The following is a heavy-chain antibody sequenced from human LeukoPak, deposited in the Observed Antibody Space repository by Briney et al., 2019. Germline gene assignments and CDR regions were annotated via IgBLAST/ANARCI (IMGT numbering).Heavy chain of an antibody. Sequence: SETLSLACTVSGGSISSYYWSWIRQPAGKGLEWIGRIYTSGSTNYNPSLKSRVTMSVDTSKNQFSLKLSSVTAADTAVYYCARERYYYDSSGYYYVLDYWGQGTLVTVSS. CDR3: ARERYYYDSSGYYYVLDY. D-gene: IGHD3-22*01. CDR2: IYTSGST. V-gene: IGHV4-4*07. CDR1: GGSISSYY. J-gene: IGHJ4*02.